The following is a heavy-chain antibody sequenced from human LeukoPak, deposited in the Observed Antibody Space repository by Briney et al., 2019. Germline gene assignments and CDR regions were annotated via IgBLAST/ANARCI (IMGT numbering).Heavy chain of an antibody. V-gene: IGHV3-23*01. Sequence: GGSLRLSCAASGVTFSKYGMKWVRQAAGTGLEYVSGISRSGDITHYADSVKGRFTISRDNFKNTLYLQMNSLRADDTALYYCATEGFYYGGPGTLVTASS. CDR1: GVTFSKYG. CDR3: ATEGFYY. CDR2: ISRSGDIT. J-gene: IGHJ4*02.